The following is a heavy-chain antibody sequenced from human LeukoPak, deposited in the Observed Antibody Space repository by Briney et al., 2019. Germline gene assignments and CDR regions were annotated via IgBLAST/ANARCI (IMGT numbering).Heavy chain of an antibody. CDR3: ASGYDSSGYYSSSFDY. Sequence: PGGSLRLSCAASGFTFSTHGMHWVRQAPGKGLEWVAFIRYDGSNKYYADSVKGRFTISSGNSKNTLYLQMNSLRAEDTAVYYCASGYDSSGYYSSSFDYWGQGTLVTVSS. D-gene: IGHD3-22*01. CDR1: GFTFSTHG. V-gene: IGHV3-30*02. CDR2: IRYDGSNK. J-gene: IGHJ4*02.